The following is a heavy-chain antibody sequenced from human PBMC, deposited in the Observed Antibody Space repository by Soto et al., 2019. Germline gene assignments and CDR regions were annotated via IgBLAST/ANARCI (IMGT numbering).Heavy chain of an antibody. J-gene: IGHJ3*02. CDR1: GFTFTGSA. Sequence: SVKVSCKASGFTFTGSAIQWLRQAPGQPLEWIGWIVVGGGNTNYAQRLRERITITRDVSTSTAYMELSSLTSEDTAVYYCAAELYSGGRCCSFDIWGQGTMVTVSS. CDR2: IVVGGGNT. D-gene: IGHD2-15*01. CDR3: AAELYSGGRCCSFDI. V-gene: IGHV1-58*02.